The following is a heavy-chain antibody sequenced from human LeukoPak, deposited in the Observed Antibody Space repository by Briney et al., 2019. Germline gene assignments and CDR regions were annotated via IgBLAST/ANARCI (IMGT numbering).Heavy chain of an antibody. CDR1: GGSFSGYY. J-gene: IGHJ1*01. CDR3: ARGQGSSWYSAEYFQH. D-gene: IGHD6-13*01. V-gene: IGHV4-34*01. Sequence: SETLSLTCAVYGGSFSGYYWSWIRQPPGKGLEWIGEINHSGSTNYNPSLKSRVTISVDTSKNQFSLKLSSETAADTAVYYCARGQGSSWYSAEYFQHWGQGTLVTVSS. CDR2: INHSGST.